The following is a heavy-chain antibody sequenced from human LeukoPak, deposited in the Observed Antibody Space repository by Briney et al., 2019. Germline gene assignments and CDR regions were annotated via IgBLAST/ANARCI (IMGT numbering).Heavy chain of an antibody. CDR2: ISGSAATT. V-gene: IGHV3-23*01. J-gene: IGHJ4*02. Sequence: GGTLRLSCAASGFTFSTYGMTWVRQAPGKGLEWVSAISGSAATTFYADSVKGRFTISRDNSKNTLSLQMNSLGAEDTAIYYCVKDTGYCSGGSCLPPFDYWGRGTLVTVSS. D-gene: IGHD2-15*01. CDR1: GFTFSTYG. CDR3: VKDTGYCSGGSCLPPFDY.